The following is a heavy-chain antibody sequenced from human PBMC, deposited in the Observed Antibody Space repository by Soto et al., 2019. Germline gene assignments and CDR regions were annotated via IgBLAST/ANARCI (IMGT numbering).Heavy chain of an antibody. D-gene: IGHD2-15*01. CDR3: ARVEGLTATLGD. Sequence: QVQLVQSGAEVKKPGASVKVSCKTSGYTFTSYYIHWVRQAPGQGLEWMGVIKPSGGSTTYAQQFQGRVTMTMDTSTSTVYMELSSVRSEDTAVYYCARVEGLTATLGDWGQGTPLTVSS. CDR2: IKPSGGST. CDR1: GYTFTSYY. V-gene: IGHV1-46*01. J-gene: IGHJ4*02.